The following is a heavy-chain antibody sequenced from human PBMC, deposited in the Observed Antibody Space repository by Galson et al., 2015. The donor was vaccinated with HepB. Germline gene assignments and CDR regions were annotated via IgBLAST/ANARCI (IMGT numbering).Heavy chain of an antibody. V-gene: IGHV3-33*01. CDR2: IWYDGSNK. CDR1: GFTFSSSG. CDR3: ARERRWLQEVIFDY. Sequence: SLRLSCAASGFTFSSSGMHWVRQAPGKGLEWVAGIWYDGSNKYYADSVKGRFTISRDNSKNTLYLQMNSLRAEDTAVYYCARERRWLQEVIFDYWGQGTQVTVSS. D-gene: IGHD5-24*01. J-gene: IGHJ4*02.